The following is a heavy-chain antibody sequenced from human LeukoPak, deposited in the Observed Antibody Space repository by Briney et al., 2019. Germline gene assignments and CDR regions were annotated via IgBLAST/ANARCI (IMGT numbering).Heavy chain of an antibody. Sequence: ASVKVSCKASGYTFTSYGISWVRQAPGQGLEWMGWISAYNGNTNYAQRLQGRVTMTTDTSTSTAYMELRSLRSDDTAVYYCARDQTIIAASLYWYFDLWGRGTLVTVSS. CDR3: ARDQTIIAASLYWYFDL. J-gene: IGHJ2*01. D-gene: IGHD6-25*01. CDR2: ISAYNGNT. CDR1: GYTFTSYG. V-gene: IGHV1-18*01.